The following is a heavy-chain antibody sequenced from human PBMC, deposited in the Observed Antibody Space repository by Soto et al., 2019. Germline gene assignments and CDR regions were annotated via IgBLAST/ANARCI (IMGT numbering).Heavy chain of an antibody. Sequence: SETLSLTCAVYGGSFSGYYWSWIRQPPGKGLEWIGEINHSGSTNYNPSLKSRATISVNTSTNQFSLKLSSVTAADTAVYYCARHLSVYDMLSCPPLVHFDQWGQGILVNVSS. V-gene: IGHV4-34*01. D-gene: IGHD3-9*01. CDR2: INHSGST. J-gene: IGHJ4*02. CDR1: GGSFSGYY. CDR3: ARHLSVYDMLSCPPLVHFDQ.